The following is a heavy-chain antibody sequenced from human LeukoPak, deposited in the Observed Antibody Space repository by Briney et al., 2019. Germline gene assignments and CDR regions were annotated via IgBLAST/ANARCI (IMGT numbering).Heavy chain of an antibody. CDR2: ISSSGSTI. V-gene: IGHV3-11*01. CDR1: GFTFSDYY. CDR3: ARDRLRIFGVVTYMFDY. D-gene: IGHD3-3*01. Sequence: PGGALTLSCAASGFTFSDYYMSWIRQAPGKGLEGVSYISSSGSTIYYADSVKGRFTISRDNAKNSLYLQMNSLRAEDTAVYYCARDRLRIFGVVTYMFDYWGQGTLVTVSS. J-gene: IGHJ4*02.